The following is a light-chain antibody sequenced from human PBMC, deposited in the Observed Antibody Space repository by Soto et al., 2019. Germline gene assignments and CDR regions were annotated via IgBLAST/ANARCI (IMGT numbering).Light chain of an antibody. V-gene: IGKV1D-12*01. CDR3: QRGNSFSTA. CDR1: QDIDKW. J-gene: IGKJ5*01. Sequence: DIQMTQSPSTLSASVGDRVTISCRASQDIDKWVAWYQHKPGTAPKLLIYEATTLQNGVPSRFSGSGSGTDFTLTISSLQPDDSAIYFCQRGNSFSTAFGQGTRLEIK. CDR2: EAT.